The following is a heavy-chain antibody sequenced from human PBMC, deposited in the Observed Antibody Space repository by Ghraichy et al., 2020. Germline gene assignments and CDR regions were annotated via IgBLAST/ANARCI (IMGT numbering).Heavy chain of an antibody. J-gene: IGHJ4*02. V-gene: IGHV4-39*01. Sequence: SETLSLTCTVSGGSISSSSYYWSWIRQPPGKGLEWIGSIYYSGSTYYNPSLKSRVTISVDTSKNQFSLKLSSVTAADTAVYYCARPGCGFWGGFDYWVQGTLVTVSS. D-gene: IGHD3-3*01. CDR2: IYYSGST. CDR3: ARPGCGFWGGFDY. CDR1: GGSISSSSYY.